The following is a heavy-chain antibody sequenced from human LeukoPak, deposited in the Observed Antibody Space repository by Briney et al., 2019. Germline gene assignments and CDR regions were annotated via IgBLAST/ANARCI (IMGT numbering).Heavy chain of an antibody. Sequence: SETLSLTCAVSGYSISSGYYWGWIRQPPGKGLERIGSIYHSGSTYYNPSLKSRVTISVDTSKNQFSLKLSSVTAADTAVYYCARDRQGTSTPWGQGTLVTVSS. CDR3: ARDRQGTSTP. V-gene: IGHV4-38-2*02. J-gene: IGHJ5*02. CDR2: IYHSGST. CDR1: GYSISSGYY. D-gene: IGHD2-2*01.